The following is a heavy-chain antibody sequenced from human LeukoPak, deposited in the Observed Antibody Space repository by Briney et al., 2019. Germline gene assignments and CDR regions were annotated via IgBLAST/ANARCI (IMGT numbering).Heavy chain of an antibody. CDR2: IIPIFGTA. D-gene: IGHD3-9*01. V-gene: IGHV1-69*13. J-gene: IGHJ4*02. CDR1: GGTFSSYA. Sequence: SVKVSCKASGGTFSSYAISWVRQAPGQGLEWMGGIIPIFGTANYAQKFQGRVTITADESTSTAYMELSSLRSEDTAVYYCAREYYDILTGYFDYWGQGTLVTVSS. CDR3: AREYYDILTGYFDY.